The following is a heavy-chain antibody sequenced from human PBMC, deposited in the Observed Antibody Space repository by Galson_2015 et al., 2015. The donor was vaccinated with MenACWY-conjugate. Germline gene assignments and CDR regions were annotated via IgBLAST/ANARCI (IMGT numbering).Heavy chain of an antibody. CDR1: GFNLSSNC. J-gene: IGHJ2*01. V-gene: IGHV3-53*01. Sequence: SLRLSCAASGFNLSSNCMNWVRQAPGKGLEWVSVFYSGGGIYYADSVKGRFTISRDSSKNMLYLQMNSLSADDTAFYYCARTYYNILTDYHAGPRHWYFDLWGRGTLVTVSS. CDR2: FYSGGGI. D-gene: IGHD3-9*01. CDR3: ARTYYNILTDYHAGPRHWYFDL.